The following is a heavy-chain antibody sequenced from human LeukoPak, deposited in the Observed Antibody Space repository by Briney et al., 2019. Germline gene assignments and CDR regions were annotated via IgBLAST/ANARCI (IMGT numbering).Heavy chain of an antibody. Sequence: GGSLRLSCAASGFTFSSYGMHWVRQAPGKGLEWVAVISYDGSNKYYADSVKGRFTISRDNSKNTLYLQMNSLRAEDTAVYYCAKDLWGVVVPAATHYFDYWGQGTLVTVSS. CDR2: ISYDGSNK. J-gene: IGHJ4*02. CDR1: GFTFSSYG. CDR3: AKDLWGVVVPAATHYFDY. D-gene: IGHD2-2*01. V-gene: IGHV3-30*18.